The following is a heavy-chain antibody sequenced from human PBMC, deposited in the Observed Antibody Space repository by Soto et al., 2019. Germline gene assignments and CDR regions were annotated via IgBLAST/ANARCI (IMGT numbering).Heavy chain of an antibody. CDR1: GGSISSGDYY. CDR2: IYYSGST. D-gene: IGHD3-22*01. Sequence: TLSLTCTVSGGSISSGDYYWSWIRQPPGKGLEWIGYIYYSGSTYYNPSLKSRVTISVDTSKNQFSLKLSSVTAADTAVYYCARAPSYDSSGYYHYYFDYWGQGTLVTVSS. CDR3: ARAPSYDSSGYYHYYFDY. V-gene: IGHV4-30-4*01. J-gene: IGHJ4*02.